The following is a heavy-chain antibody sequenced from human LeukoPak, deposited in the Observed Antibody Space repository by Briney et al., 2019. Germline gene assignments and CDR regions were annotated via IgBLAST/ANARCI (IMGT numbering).Heavy chain of an antibody. D-gene: IGHD3-22*01. Sequence: GRSLRLSCAASGFTFSSYAMHWVRQAPGKGLEWVAVISYDGSNKYYADSVKGRFTISRDNSKNTLYLQMNSLRAEDTAVYYCARDGGRRYYDSRKTTFDYWGQGTLVTVSS. V-gene: IGHV3-30*04. CDR1: GFTFSSYA. J-gene: IGHJ4*02. CDR3: ARDGGRRYYDSRKTTFDY. CDR2: ISYDGSNK.